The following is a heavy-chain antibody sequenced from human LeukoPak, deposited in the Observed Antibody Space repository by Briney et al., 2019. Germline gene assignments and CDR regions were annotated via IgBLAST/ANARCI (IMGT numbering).Heavy chain of an antibody. J-gene: IGHJ4*02. CDR3: AREYYYGSGEDY. CDR1: GFSFSTSW. CDR2: INIDGSVT. Sequence: GGSLRLSCAASGFSFSTSWMHWVRQAPGKGLVWVSRINIDGSVTNYADSVKGRFTISRDNAKNTLYLQMNSLRAEDTAVYYCAREYYYGSGEDYWGQGTLVTVSS. D-gene: IGHD3-10*01. V-gene: IGHV3-74*01.